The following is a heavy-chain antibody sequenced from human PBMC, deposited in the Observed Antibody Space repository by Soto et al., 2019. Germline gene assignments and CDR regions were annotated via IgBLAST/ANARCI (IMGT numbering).Heavy chain of an antibody. Sequence: SVKVSCKASGGTFSSYAISWVRQAPGQGLEWMGGIIPIFGTANYAQKFQGRVTITADESTSTAYMELSSLGSEDTAVYYCARGSSSAPRRDYYYYYGMDVWGQGTTVTVSS. J-gene: IGHJ6*02. V-gene: IGHV1-69*13. D-gene: IGHD6-6*01. CDR2: IIPIFGTA. CDR1: GGTFSSYA. CDR3: ARGSSSAPRRDYYYYYGMDV.